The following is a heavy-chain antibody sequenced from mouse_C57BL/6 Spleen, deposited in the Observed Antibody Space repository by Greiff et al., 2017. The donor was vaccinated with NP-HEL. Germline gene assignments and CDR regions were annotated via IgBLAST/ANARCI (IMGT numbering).Heavy chain of an antibody. V-gene: IGHV1-54*01. J-gene: IGHJ4*01. CDR3: ARGGGSSYPYYAMDY. D-gene: IGHD1-1*01. Sequence: QVQLQQSGAELVRPGTSVKVSCKASGYAFTNYLIEWVKQRPGQGLEWIGVINPGSGGTNYNEKFKGKATLNEDKSSSTAYMQLSSLTSEDSAVYFCARGGGSSYPYYAMDYWGQGTSVTVSS. CDR1: GYAFTNYL. CDR2: INPGSGGT.